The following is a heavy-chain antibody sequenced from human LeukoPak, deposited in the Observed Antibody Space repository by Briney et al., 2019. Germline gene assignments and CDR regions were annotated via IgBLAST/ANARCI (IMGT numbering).Heavy chain of an antibody. D-gene: IGHD7-27*01. V-gene: IGHV3-30*18. Sequence: GGSLRLSCAASGFTFNRYGMHWVRQAPGKGLEWVAVISFDGKISYYADSVKGRFIISRDNSKNTLDLQMNSLRPEDTAGYYCAKELSATPRAAVQTGDAFDVWGQGTMVTVSS. CDR3: AKELSATPRAAVQTGDAFDV. CDR2: ISFDGKIS. CDR1: GFTFNRYG. J-gene: IGHJ3*01.